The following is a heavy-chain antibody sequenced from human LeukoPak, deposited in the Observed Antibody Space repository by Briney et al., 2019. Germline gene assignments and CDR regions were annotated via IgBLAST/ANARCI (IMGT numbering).Heavy chain of an antibody. J-gene: IGHJ4*02. CDR1: GFTFSSYA. CDR3: AKNLLITMVRGVTFDY. D-gene: IGHD3-10*01. Sequence: GGSLRLSCAASGFTFSSYAMSWVRQAPGKGLEWVSAISGSGGSTYYADSVRGRFTISRNNSKNTLYLQMNRLRAEDTAVYYCAKNLLITMVRGVTFDYWGQGTLVTVSS. CDR2: ISGSGGST. V-gene: IGHV3-23*01.